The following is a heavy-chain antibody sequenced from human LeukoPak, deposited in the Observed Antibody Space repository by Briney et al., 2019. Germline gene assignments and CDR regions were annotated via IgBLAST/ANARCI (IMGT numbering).Heavy chain of an antibody. J-gene: IGHJ2*01. CDR3: ASQRWGTYWYFDL. CDR2: ISGSGAST. CDR1: GFTFSSYA. V-gene: IGHV3-23*01. Sequence: GGSLRLSCAASGFTFSSYAMSWVRQAPGKGLEWVSAISGSGASTYYADSVKGRFTISRDNSKNTLYLQMNSLRAEDTAVYYCASQRWGTYWYFDLWGRGTLVTVSS. D-gene: IGHD5-24*01.